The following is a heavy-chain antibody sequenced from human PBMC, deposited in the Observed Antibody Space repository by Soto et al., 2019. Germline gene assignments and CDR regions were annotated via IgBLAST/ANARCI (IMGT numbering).Heavy chain of an antibody. CDR1: GFSIRPLN. Sequence: GGNLRLSSEASGFSIRPLNMNWVRQAPGKGLEWVASISGESGFKYYTEAVKGRFTISRDNARNSLFLQMDFLDVEDTALYYFFSDCDSRGGLYFFRDY. D-gene: IGHD6-19*01. CDR2: ISGESGFK. CDR3: FSDCDSRGGLYFFRDY. V-gene: IGHV3-21*01. J-gene: IGHJ4*01.